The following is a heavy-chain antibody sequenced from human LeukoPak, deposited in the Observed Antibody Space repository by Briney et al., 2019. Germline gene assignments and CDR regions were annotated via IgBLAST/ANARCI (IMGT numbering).Heavy chain of an antibody. CDR2: ISAYNGNT. Sequence: ASVKVSCKASSYTFTSYGISWVRQAPGQGLEWMGWISAYNGNTNYAQKLQGRVTMTTDTSTSTAYMELRSLRSDDTAVYYCAREKTRYSSGWYNGDYWGQGTLVTVSS. J-gene: IGHJ4*02. CDR3: AREKTRYSSGWYNGDY. CDR1: SYTFTSYG. D-gene: IGHD6-19*01. V-gene: IGHV1-18*01.